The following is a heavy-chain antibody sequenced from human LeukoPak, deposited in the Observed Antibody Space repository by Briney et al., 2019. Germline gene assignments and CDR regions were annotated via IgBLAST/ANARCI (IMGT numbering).Heavy chain of an antibody. CDR2: ITHSGYGT. CDR3: AKDARRTSGWWFFDH. J-gene: IGHJ4*02. D-gene: IGHD6-19*01. V-gene: IGHV3-23*01. CDR1: GFVFSSLD. Sequence: PGGSLRLSCAASGFVFSSLDMGWVRQAPGKGVEWVSAITHSGYGTYYADSVKGRFTISRDNSKNTLYLQMNSLRAEDTAVYFCAKDARRTSGWWFFDHWGQGTLVTASS.